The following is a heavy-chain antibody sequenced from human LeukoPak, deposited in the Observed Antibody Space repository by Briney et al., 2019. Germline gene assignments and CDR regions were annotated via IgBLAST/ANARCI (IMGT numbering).Heavy chain of an antibody. V-gene: IGHV1-2*02. CDR3: ARGTPIGYCSGGSCQDAFDI. CDR1: GYTFTGYY. Sequence: ASVKVSCKVSGYTFTGYYMHWVRQAPGQGLEWMGWINPNSGGTNYAQKFQGRVTMTRDTSISTAYMELSRLRSDDTAVYYCARGTPIGYCSGGSCQDAFDIWGQGTMVTVSS. CDR2: INPNSGGT. J-gene: IGHJ3*02. D-gene: IGHD2-15*01.